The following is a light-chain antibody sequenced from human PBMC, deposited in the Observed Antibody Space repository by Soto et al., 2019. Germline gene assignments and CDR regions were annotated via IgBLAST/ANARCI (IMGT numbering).Light chain of an antibody. Sequence: DIQMTQSPSSLSASVGDRVTITCRASQSIRYYLNWYQQKPGKAPKLLIYAASILQSGVPSRFSGSGPGTDFTLTISSLQPEDFATYYCQQSYSTPQNTFGQGTKLEIK. CDR2: AAS. V-gene: IGKV1-39*01. J-gene: IGKJ2*01. CDR1: QSIRYY. CDR3: QQSYSTPQNT.